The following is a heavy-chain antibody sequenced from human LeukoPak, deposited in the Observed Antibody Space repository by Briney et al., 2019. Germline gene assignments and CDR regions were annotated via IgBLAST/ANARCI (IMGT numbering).Heavy chain of an antibody. D-gene: IGHD2-2*01. CDR1: GDSVSSGYF. J-gene: IGHJ4*02. CDR2: LNHRGST. V-gene: IGHV4-38-2*02. Sequence: SETLSLTCNVSGDSVSSGYFWAWIRQPPQKGLERIGSLNHRGSTFLNPSLETRVSMSVDTSKNQFSLSLISVTAADSARYYCARFSAVPPRSFFFDYWGLGTLVTVSS. CDR3: ARFSAVPPRSFFFDY.